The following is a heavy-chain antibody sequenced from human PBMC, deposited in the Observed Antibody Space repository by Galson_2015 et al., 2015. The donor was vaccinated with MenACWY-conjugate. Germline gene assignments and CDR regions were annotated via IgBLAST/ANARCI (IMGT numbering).Heavy chain of an antibody. CDR3: ARDTSGWGQPHY. Sequence: SLRLSCAASGFTFSPYAMHWVRQAPGKGLEWVAVISSDGSNKYYADSVKGRFTISRDNSKNTLYLQMNSLRPEDTAVYFCARDTSGWGQPHYWGQGTLVTVSS. D-gene: IGHD6-19*01. J-gene: IGHJ4*02. CDR2: ISSDGSNK. CDR1: GFTFSPYA. V-gene: IGHV3-30*04.